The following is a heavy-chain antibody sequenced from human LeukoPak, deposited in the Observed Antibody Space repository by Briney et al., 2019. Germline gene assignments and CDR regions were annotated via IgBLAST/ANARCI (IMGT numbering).Heavy chain of an antibody. CDR3: ARAQSGTTDPADY. V-gene: IGHV3-21*01. CDR2: ISSSSSYI. D-gene: IGHD1-7*01. CDR1: GFTFSSYS. J-gene: IGHJ4*02. Sequence: GGPLRLSCAPSGFTFSSYSMNWARQAPGKGLEGVSSISSSSSYIYYADSVKGRFTISRDNAKNSLYLQMNSLSAEDAAVYYCARAQSGTTDPADYWGQGTLVTVSS.